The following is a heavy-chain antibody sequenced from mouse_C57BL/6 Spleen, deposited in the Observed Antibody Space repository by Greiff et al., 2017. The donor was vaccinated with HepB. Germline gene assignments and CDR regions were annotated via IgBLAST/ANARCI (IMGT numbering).Heavy chain of an antibody. V-gene: IGHV1-52*01. CDR1: GYTFTSYW. J-gene: IGHJ2*01. Sequence: QVQLQQPGAELVRPGSSVKLSCKASGYTFTSYWMHWVKQRPIQGLEWIGNIDPSDSETHYNQKFKDKATLTVDKSSSTAYMQLSSLTSEDSAVYYWARSGDYYVSSSRGHFDYWGQGTTLTVSS. CDR2: IDPSDSET. D-gene: IGHD1-1*01. CDR3: ARSGDYYVSSSRGHFDY.